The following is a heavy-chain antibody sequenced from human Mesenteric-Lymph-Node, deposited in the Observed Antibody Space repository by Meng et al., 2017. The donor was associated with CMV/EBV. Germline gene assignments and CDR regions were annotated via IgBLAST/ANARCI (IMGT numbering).Heavy chain of an antibody. J-gene: IGHJ4*02. D-gene: IGHD6-19*01. CDR1: GFTFTDAW. CDR3: ARDIVGSGWYRGYYFDY. Sequence: GESLKISCAASGFTFTDAWMTWVRQAPGKGLEWVSYISSSSSTIYYADSVKGRFTISRDNAKNSLYLQMNSLRAEDTAVYYCARDIVGSGWYRGYYFDYWGQGTLVTVSS. V-gene: IGHV3-48*04. CDR2: ISSSSSTI.